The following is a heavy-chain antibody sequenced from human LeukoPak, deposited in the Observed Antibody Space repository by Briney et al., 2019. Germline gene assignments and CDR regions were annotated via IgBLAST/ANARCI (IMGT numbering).Heavy chain of an antibody. CDR1: GFTFSSCA. Sequence: GRSLRLSCAASGFTFSSCAMHWVRQAPGKGLEWVAVISYDGSNKYYADSVKGRFTISRDNSKNTLYLQMNSLRAEDTAVYYCARERTYYYDSSGYASAFDIWGQGTMVTVSS. CDR3: ARERTYYYDSSGYASAFDI. CDR2: ISYDGSNK. D-gene: IGHD3-22*01. V-gene: IGHV3-30*04. J-gene: IGHJ3*02.